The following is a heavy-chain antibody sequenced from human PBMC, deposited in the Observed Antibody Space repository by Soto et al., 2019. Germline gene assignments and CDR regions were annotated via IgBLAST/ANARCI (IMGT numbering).Heavy chain of an antibody. J-gene: IGHJ4*02. CDR3: YGSGRN. V-gene: IGHV4-59*01. D-gene: IGHD1-26*01. Sequence: PSETLSLTCTVSGGSISSYYWSWIRQPPGKGLEWIGHIYDSGTANYNPSLKSRVTISVDTSKNQFSLNLSSVTAADTAMYYCYGSGRNWGQGTLVTVSS. CDR1: GGSISSYY. CDR2: IYDSGTA.